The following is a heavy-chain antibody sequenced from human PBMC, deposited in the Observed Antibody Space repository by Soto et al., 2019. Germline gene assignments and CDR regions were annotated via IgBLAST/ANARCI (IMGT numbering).Heavy chain of an antibody. J-gene: IGHJ3*02. CDR1: GGTFSSYA. Sequence: ASVKVSCKASGGTFSSYAISWVRQAPGQGLEWMGGIIPIFGTANYAQKFQGRVTITADESTSTAYMELSSLRSEDTAVYYCASFQSGRYYYDSSTPGFDAFDIWGQGTMVTVSS. CDR2: IIPIFGTA. CDR3: ASFQSGRYYYDSSTPGFDAFDI. D-gene: IGHD3-22*01. V-gene: IGHV1-69*13.